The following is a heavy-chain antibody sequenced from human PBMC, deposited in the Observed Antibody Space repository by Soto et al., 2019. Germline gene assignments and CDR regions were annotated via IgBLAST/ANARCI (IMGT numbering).Heavy chain of an antibody. CDR1: GGSVSSNSYY. CDR2: IYYSGST. V-gene: IGHV4-61*01. D-gene: IGHD6-13*01. Sequence: SETLSLTCTVSGGSVSSNSYYWSWIRQPPGKGLEWIGYIYYSGSTNYNPSLKSRVTISVDTSKNQFSLKLSSVTAADTAVYYCARLSIAAAGPRLRLLNWFDPWGQGTLVTVSS. CDR3: ARLSIAAAGPRLRLLNWFDP. J-gene: IGHJ5*02.